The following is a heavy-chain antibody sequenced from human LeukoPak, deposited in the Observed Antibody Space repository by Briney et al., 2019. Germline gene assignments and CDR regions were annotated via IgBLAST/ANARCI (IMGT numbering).Heavy chain of an antibody. J-gene: IGHJ4*02. CDR1: GFTFSSYA. D-gene: IGHD3-22*01. Sequence: PGGSLRLSCAASGFTFSSYAMSWVRRAPGKGLEWVSAISGSGGSTYYADSVKGRFTISRDNSKNTLYLQMNSLRAEDTAVYYCAKGRDYYDSSGYYFYWGQGTLVTVSS. CDR3: AKGRDYYDSSGYYFY. V-gene: IGHV3-23*01. CDR2: ISGSGGST.